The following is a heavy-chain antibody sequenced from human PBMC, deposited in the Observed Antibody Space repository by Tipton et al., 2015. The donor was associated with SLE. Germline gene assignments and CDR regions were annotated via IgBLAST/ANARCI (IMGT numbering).Heavy chain of an antibody. V-gene: IGHV4-39*07. J-gene: IGHJ6*02. CDR2: IYYSGRT. CDR1: GGSISTSNNY. Sequence: TLSLTCTVSGGSISTSNNYWDWIHQAPGKGLEWIGTIYYSGRTDYNPSLKDRVTSSVDTSMNQFSLKLFSVTAADTAAYYCARSGHRVYFYYFGMDVWGQGTTVTVSS. D-gene: IGHD3-10*01. CDR3: ARSGHRVYFYYFGMDV.